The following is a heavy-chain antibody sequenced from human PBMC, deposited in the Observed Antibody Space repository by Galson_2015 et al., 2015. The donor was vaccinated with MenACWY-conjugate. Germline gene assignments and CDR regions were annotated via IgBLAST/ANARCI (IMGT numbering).Heavy chain of an antibody. V-gene: IGHV6-1*01. CDR3: ARMHGGYVDY. J-gene: IGHJ4*02. Sequence: CAISGDSVSSNSAAWNWIRQSPSRGLEWLGRTYYRSKWNYNYALSVNSRIIINTDTSKNQFSLQLNIVTPEDTAVSVCARMHGGYVDYWGQGALVTVSS. CDR1: GDSVSSNSAA. CDR2: TYYRSKWNY. D-gene: IGHD2-15*01.